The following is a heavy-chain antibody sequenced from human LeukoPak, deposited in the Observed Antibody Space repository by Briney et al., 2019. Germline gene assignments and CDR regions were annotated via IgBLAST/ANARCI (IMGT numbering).Heavy chain of an antibody. CDR1: GYTFTSYY. CDR3: ATVVSQVLRFLEWLPNFDY. CDR2: INPSGGST. V-gene: IGHV1-46*01. Sequence: ASVKVSCKASGYTFTSYYMHWVRQAPGQGLEWMGIINPSGGSTSYAQKFQGRVTMTEDTSTDTAYMELSSLRSEDTAVYYCATVVSQVLRFLEWLPNFDYWGQGTLVTVSS. J-gene: IGHJ4*02. D-gene: IGHD3-3*01.